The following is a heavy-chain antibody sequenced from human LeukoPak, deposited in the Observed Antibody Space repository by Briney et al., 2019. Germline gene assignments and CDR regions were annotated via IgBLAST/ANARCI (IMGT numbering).Heavy chain of an antibody. CDR3: ARDLRVVITGSFDS. J-gene: IGHJ4*02. CDR1: GFSFDDYG. CDR2: INWNGDST. Sequence: WSRGSLRLSCAASGFSFDDYGLTWVRQAPGKGLEWVSGINWNGDSTDYADSVKGRFTISRDNAKNSLYLQMNSLRAEDTALYYCARDLRVVITGSFDSWGQGTLVTVSS. D-gene: IGHD3-22*01. V-gene: IGHV3-20*04.